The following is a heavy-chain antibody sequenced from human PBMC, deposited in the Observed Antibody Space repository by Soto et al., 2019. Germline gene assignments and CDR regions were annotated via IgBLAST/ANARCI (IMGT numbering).Heavy chain of an antibody. CDR1: GGSISGNY. CDR3: ATRSCSDGTCYFDY. D-gene: IGHD2-15*01. Sequence: QVQLQESGPGLVKPSETLSLTCTVSGGSISGNYWSWIRQPPEKGLEWIGEIYSRGRTNYNPSLKSRVTISVDTSKNHFSLKLSSVTAADTAMYYCATRSCSDGTCYFDYWGQGTLVTVSA. CDR2: IYSRGRT. V-gene: IGHV4-4*09. J-gene: IGHJ4*02.